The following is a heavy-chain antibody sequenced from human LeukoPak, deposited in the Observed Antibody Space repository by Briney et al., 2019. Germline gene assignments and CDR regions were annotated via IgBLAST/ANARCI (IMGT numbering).Heavy chain of an antibody. Sequence: GGSLRLSCAASGFTFSSYSMNWVRQAPGKGLEWVSSISSSSSYIYYADSVKGRFTISRDNAKNSLYLQMHSLRAEDTAVYYCARENSREHYYDSSGYNGHIDYWGQGTLVTVSS. V-gene: IGHV3-21*01. D-gene: IGHD3-22*01. CDR3: ARENSREHYYDSSGYNGHIDY. CDR1: GFTFSSYS. J-gene: IGHJ4*02. CDR2: ISSSSSYI.